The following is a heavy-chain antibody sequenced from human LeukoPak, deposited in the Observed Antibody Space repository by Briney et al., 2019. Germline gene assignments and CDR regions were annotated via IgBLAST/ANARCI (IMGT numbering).Heavy chain of an antibody. V-gene: IGHV4-39*01. J-gene: IGHJ3*02. CDR1: GGSISSSSYY. CDR3: ASPSGGIAAAGLHAFDI. CDR2: IYYSGST. D-gene: IGHD6-13*01. Sequence: PSETLSLTCTVSGGSISSSSYYWGWIRQPPGKGLEWIGSIYYSGSTYYNPSLKSRVTISVDTSKNQFSLKLSSVTAADTAVYYCASPSGGIAAAGLHAFDIWGQGTMVTVSS.